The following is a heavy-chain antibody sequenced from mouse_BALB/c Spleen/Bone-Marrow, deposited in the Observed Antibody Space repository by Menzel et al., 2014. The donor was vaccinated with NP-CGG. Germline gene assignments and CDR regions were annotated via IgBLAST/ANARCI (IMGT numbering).Heavy chain of an antibody. D-gene: IGHD1-2*01. CDR1: GFTFSSYV. J-gene: IGHJ1*03. Sequence: EVQLVVSGGGLVKPGGSLNISCVASGFTFSSYVLSWVRQTPEKRLEWVVIISSGGSYTDYPERVEGRFSISGVNATIALNRQMGSLRSEDTAMYYCARRGENSVLRPRHFDVWGTETTVTVSS. V-gene: IGHV5-9-3*01. CDR2: ISSGGSYT. CDR3: ARRGENSVLRPRHFDV.